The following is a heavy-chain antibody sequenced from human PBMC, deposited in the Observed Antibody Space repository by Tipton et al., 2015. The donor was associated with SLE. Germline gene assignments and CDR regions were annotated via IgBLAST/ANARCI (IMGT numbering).Heavy chain of an antibody. D-gene: IGHD6-19*01. CDR2: IYYSGST. CDR3: ATMDGVAVADRGPGY. J-gene: IGHJ4*02. V-gene: IGHV4-59*05. CDR1: GGSISSYY. Sequence: LRLSCTVSGGSISSYYWSWIRQPPGKGLEWIGSIYYSGSTYYNPSLKSRVTISVDTSKNQFSLKLSSVTAADTAVYYCATMDGVAVADRGPGYWGQGTLVTVSS.